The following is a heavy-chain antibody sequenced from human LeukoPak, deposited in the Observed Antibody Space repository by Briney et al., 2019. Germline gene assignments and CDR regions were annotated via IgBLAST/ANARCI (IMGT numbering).Heavy chain of an antibody. J-gene: IGHJ4*02. CDR3: ARDRSSGWYY. CDR2: IKQDGSEK. D-gene: IGHD6-19*01. CDR1: GFTLSSYW. Sequence: GGSLRLSCAASGFTLSSYWMSWVRQAPGKGLEWVANIKQDGSEKYYVDSVKGRFTISRDNAKNSLYLQMNSLRAEDTAVYYCARDRSSGWYYWGQGTLVTVSS. V-gene: IGHV3-7*01.